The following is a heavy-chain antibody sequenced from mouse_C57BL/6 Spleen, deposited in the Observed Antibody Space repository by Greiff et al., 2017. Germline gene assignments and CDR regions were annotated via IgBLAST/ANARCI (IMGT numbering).Heavy chain of an antibody. J-gene: IGHJ3*01. CDR1: GYSFTGYY. V-gene: IGHV1-42*01. CDR3: ASNYGSRGAY. D-gene: IGHD1-1*01. Sequence: EVKLMESGPELVKPGASVKISCKASGYSFTGYYMNWVKQSPEKSLEWIGEINPSTGGTTYNQKFKAKATLTVDKSSSTAYMQLKSLTSEDSAVYYCASNYGSRGAYWGQGTLVTVSA. CDR2: INPSTGGT.